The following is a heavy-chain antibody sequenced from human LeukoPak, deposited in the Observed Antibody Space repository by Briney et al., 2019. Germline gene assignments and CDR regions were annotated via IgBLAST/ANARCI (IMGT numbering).Heavy chain of an antibody. V-gene: IGHV4-59*01. CDR1: GGSISSYY. J-gene: IGHJ4*02. Sequence: SETLSLTCTVSGGSISSYYWSWIRQPPGKGLEWIGYIYYSGSTNYNPSLKSRVTISVDTSKNQFSLKLSSVTAADMAVYYCARVGYGSDYWGQGTLVTVSS. CDR2: IYYSGST. D-gene: IGHD3-10*01. CDR3: ARVGYGSDY.